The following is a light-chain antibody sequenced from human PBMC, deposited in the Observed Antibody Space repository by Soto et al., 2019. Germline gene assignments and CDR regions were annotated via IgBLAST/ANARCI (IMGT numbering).Light chain of an antibody. CDR3: AAWDESPNVPV. CDR1: NSNIGRNT. J-gene: IGLJ3*02. Sequence: QAVVTQPPSASGTPGQRVTISCSGSNSNIGRNTVNWYQQFPGAAPNLLIHSDNQRPSGVPDRFSGSRSGTSASLAISGLQSEDEADYYCAAWDESPNVPVFGGGTTLTVL. CDR2: SDN. V-gene: IGLV1-44*01.